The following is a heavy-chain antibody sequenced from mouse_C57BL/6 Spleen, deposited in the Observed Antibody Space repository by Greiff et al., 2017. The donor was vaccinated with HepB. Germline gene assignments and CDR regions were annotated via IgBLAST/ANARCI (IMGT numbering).Heavy chain of an antibody. V-gene: IGHV7-1*01. CDR1: GFTFSDFY. CDR3: ARDLYDYEGAY. Sequence: EVKLVESGGGLVQSGRSLRLSCATSGFTFSDFYMEWVRQAPGKGLEWIAASGNKANDYTTEYSASVKGRFIVSRDTSPSILYLQMHALRAEDTAMYYCARDLYDYEGAYWGQGTLVTVSA. CDR2: SGNKANDYTT. J-gene: IGHJ3*01. D-gene: IGHD2-4*01.